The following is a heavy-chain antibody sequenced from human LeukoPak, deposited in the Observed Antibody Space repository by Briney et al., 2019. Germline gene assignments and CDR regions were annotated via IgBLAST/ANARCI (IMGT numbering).Heavy chain of an antibody. CDR3: ARAGWYTQRYYFDY. J-gene: IGHJ4*02. D-gene: IGHD6-19*01. Sequence: GGSLRLSCEASGFSFSTYAMNWVRQAPGKGLEWVSVIYSGGSTYYADSVKGRFTISRDNSKNTLYLQMNSLRAEDTAVYYCARAGWYTQRYYFDYWGQGTLVTVSS. CDR2: IYSGGST. CDR1: GFSFSTYA. V-gene: IGHV3-66*01.